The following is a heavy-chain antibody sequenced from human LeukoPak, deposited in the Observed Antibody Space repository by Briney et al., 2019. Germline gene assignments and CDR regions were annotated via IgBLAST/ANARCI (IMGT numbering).Heavy chain of an antibody. CDR3: AKERLVPGSLLDY. J-gene: IGHJ4*02. CDR2: IAYNGGDK. CDR1: GFTFNNYA. Sequence: AGGSLRLSCAASGFTFNNYAMHWVRQAPGKGLEWVAFIAYNGGDKYYADSVKGRFTISRDKSKNTLYLEMNSLRPEDTAVYYCAKERLVPGSLLDYWGQGTLVTVSS. V-gene: IGHV3-30*02. D-gene: IGHD3-9*01.